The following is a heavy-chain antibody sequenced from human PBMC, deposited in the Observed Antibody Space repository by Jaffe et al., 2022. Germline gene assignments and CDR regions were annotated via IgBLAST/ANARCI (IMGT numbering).Heavy chain of an antibody. CDR3: ARDRGSGIEDVESGFDN. V-gene: IGHV3-48*03. CDR2: ISTSGSAI. D-gene: IGHD3-10*01. J-gene: IGHJ4*02. Sequence: EAQLVESGGGLVQPGGSLRLSCAASGFSFSSYEMNWVRQAPGKGLEWISYISTSGSAISYADSVKGRFTISRDNAKNSLYLQLDSLSAEDTAIYYCARDRGSGIEDVESGFDNWGQGTLVTVSS. CDR1: GFSFSSYE.